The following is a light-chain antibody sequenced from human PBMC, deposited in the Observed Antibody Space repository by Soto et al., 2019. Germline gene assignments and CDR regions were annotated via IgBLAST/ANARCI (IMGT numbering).Light chain of an antibody. V-gene: IGKV1-5*01. CDR2: DAS. J-gene: IGKJ1*01. Sequence: DIQMTQSPSTLSASVGDRVTITCRASQSISSWLAWYQQKPGKAPKLLIYDASSLESGVPSRFSGSGSGTEFTLTISSLQPDGFATYYCQQXNSYSSFGQGTKVDIK. CDR1: QSISSW. CDR3: QQXNSYSS.